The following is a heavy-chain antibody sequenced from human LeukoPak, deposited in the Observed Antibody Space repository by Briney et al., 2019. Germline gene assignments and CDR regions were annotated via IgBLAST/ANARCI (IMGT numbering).Heavy chain of an antibody. D-gene: IGHD3-22*01. J-gene: IGHJ3*01. Sequence: GGSLRLSCAASGFTVSSNYMSWVRQAPGKGLEWVSSISSSYTYIYYADSMKGRFTISRDNARHSLYLQMNSLRADDTAVYYCARDRSEGHDSSGPLDAFDVWGQGTLVTVSS. CDR3: ARDRSEGHDSSGPLDAFDV. CDR1: GFTVSSNY. V-gene: IGHV3-21*06. CDR2: ISSSYTYI.